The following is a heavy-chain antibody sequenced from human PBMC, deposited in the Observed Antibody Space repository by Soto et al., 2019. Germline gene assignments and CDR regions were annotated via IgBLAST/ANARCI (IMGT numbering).Heavy chain of an antibody. Sequence: EVQLLESGGGLVQPGGSLRLSCAASGLTFSNYYMNWVRQAPGKGLEWVSVVSGSGAIIYYADSVKGRFTITRDNSKNILYLQMNSLRAEAMAVFYCAKGGGGLELRDWGQGTLVTVSS. CDR1: GLTFSNYY. D-gene: IGHD1-7*01. J-gene: IGHJ4*02. V-gene: IGHV3-23*01. CDR3: AKGGGGLELRD. CDR2: VSGSGAII.